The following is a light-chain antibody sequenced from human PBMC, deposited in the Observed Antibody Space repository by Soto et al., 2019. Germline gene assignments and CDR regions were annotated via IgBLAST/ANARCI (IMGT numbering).Light chain of an antibody. CDR3: QQYKTYSRT. Sequence: DIQMTQSPSTLSASVGDRVSITCRASQSISTWLAWYRQKPGKAPELLIYQASSLESGAPSRFSGSGSGTEFTLTISSLQPDDFATYYCQQYKTYSRTFGQGTKVEIK. J-gene: IGKJ1*01. CDR2: QAS. V-gene: IGKV1-5*03. CDR1: QSISTW.